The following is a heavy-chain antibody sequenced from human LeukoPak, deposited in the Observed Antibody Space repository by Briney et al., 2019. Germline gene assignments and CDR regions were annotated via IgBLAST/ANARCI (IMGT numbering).Heavy chain of an antibody. CDR3: ARATRRYYYYMDV. J-gene: IGHJ6*03. CDR2: INHSGST. V-gene: IGHV4-34*01. Sequence: GSLRLSCAASGFTFSNAWMSWVRQPPGKGLEWIGEINHSGSTNYNPSLKSRVTISVDTSKNQFSLKLSSVTAADTAVYYCARATRRYYYYMDVWGKGTTVTVSS. CDR1: GFTFSNAW.